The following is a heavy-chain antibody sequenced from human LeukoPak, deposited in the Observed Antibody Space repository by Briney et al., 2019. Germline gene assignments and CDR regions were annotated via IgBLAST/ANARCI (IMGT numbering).Heavy chain of an antibody. V-gene: IGHV4-59*01. CDR2: IYSSGST. J-gene: IGHJ3*02. Sequence: KPSETLSLTCTVSGGSISGYYWSCIRQPPGKGLEWIGYIYSSGSTYYNPSLKSRVTISADTSRNQFSLKLSSVTAADTAVYYCARKTGDSFDIWGQGTMVTVSS. D-gene: IGHD3-9*01. CDR3: ARKTGDSFDI. CDR1: GGSISGYY.